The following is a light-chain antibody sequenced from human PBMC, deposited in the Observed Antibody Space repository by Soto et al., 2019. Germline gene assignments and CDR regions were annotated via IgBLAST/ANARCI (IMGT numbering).Light chain of an antibody. V-gene: IGKV1-5*03. Sequence: DIQMTQSPSALSASVGDRVTITCRASQSVSNWLAWYRQKPGEAPKLLIYEGSTLERGVPSTFSGSGSGTEFTLTISSLQPDDFATFYCQPYDTYSRTFGQGTKVEVK. J-gene: IGKJ1*01. CDR1: QSVSNW. CDR3: QPYDTYSRT. CDR2: EGS.